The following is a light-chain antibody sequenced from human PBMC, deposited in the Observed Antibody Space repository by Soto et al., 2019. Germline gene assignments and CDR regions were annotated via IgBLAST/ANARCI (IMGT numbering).Light chain of an antibody. Sequence: VLTQSPGTLSLSQGERATLSCRASQSVTNNYLAWYQQKPGQSPRLLMSGASKRATGVPDRFSGSGSGTDFTLTISRLEPEDFAGYYCQHYGHALWAFGQGTKV. V-gene: IGKV3-20*01. CDR1: QSVTNNY. J-gene: IGKJ1*01. CDR3: QHYGHALWA. CDR2: GAS.